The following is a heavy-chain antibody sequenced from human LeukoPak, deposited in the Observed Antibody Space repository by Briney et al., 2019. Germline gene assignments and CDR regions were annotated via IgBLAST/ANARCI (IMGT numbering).Heavy chain of an antibody. CDR1: GYSISSGYY. V-gene: IGHV4-38-2*02. Sequence: KPSETLSLTCTVSGYSISSGYYWGWIRQPPGKGLEWMGTIYHSGSTYYNPSLKSRVTISVDTSKNQFSLKLSSVTAADTAVYYCARTYCSSTSCYVIHFHYWGQGTLVTVSS. D-gene: IGHD2-2*01. CDR2: IYHSGST. CDR3: ARTYCSSTSCYVIHFHY. J-gene: IGHJ4*02.